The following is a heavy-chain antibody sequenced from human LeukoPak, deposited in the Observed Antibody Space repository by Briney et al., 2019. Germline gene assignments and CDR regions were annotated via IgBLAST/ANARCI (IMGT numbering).Heavy chain of an antibody. CDR3: ARGPLRITGTFSIDY. CDR2: MNPNSGNT. Sequence: ASVKVSCKASGYTFTGYYMHWVRQAPGQGLEWMGWMNPNSGNTGYAQKFQGRVTMTRNTSISTAYMELSSLRSEDTAVYYCARGPLRITGTFSIDYWGQGTLVTVSS. J-gene: IGHJ4*02. V-gene: IGHV1-8*02. D-gene: IGHD1-20*01. CDR1: GYTFTGYY.